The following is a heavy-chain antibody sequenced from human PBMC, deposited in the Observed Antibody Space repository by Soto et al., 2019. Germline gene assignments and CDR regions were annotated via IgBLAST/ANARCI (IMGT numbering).Heavy chain of an antibody. D-gene: IGHD3-16*01. J-gene: IGHJ6*02. V-gene: IGHV4-30-4*01. Sequence: SSETLSLTCTVSGDSISSGNKYWSWIRQPPGKGLEWIGYIFSSGTTYYNPSLKSRLTMSLDASQNQFSPKLNSLTDADTAVYFCARVPSPFDYYYAMDVWGQGTTVTVSS. CDR1: GDSISSGNKY. CDR3: ARVPSPFDYYYAMDV. CDR2: IFSSGTT.